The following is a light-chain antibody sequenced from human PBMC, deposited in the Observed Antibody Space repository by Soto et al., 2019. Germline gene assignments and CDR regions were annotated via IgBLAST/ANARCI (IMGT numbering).Light chain of an antibody. V-gene: IGKV1-39*01. J-gene: IGKJ3*01. CDR2: AAS. CDR3: QHYGSSPRT. CDR1: QSISSY. Sequence: DIQMTQSPSSLSASVGDRVTITCRASQSISSYLNWYQQKPGKAPKLLIYAASSLQSGVPSRFSGSGSGTDFTLTISSLQPEDFAVYYCQHYGSSPRTFGPGTKVDIK.